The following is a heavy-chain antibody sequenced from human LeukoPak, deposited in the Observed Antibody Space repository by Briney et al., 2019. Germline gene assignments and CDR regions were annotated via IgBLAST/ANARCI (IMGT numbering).Heavy chain of an antibody. V-gene: IGHV1-18*04. D-gene: IGHD6-19*01. Sequence: GASVKVSCKASGYTFTGYYMHWVRQAPGQGLEWMGWISAYNGNTNYAQKLQGRVTMTTDTSTSTAYMELRSLRSDDTAVYYCARGTVAGSGADYYYYMDVWGKGTTVTVSS. CDR2: ISAYNGNT. CDR1: GYTFTGYY. J-gene: IGHJ6*03. CDR3: ARGTVAGSGADYYYYMDV.